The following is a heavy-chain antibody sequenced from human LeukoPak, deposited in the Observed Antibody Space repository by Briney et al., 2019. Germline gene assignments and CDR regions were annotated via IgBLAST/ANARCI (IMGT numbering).Heavy chain of an antibody. CDR2: ISYDGSNK. V-gene: IGHV3-30*04. D-gene: IGHD3-10*01. CDR1: GFTFSSYA. J-gene: IGHJ3*02. CDR3: AREPGLGYAFDI. Sequence: AGGSLRLSCAASGFTFSSYAMRWVRQAPGKGLEWVAVISYDGSNKYYADSVKGRFTISRDNSKNTLYLQMNSLRAEDTAVYYCAREPGLGYAFDIWGQGTMVTVSS.